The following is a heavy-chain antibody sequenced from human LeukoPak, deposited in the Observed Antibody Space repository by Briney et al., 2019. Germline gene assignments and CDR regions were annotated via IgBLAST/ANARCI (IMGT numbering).Heavy chain of an antibody. Sequence: ASVKVPCKASGYTFTGYYMHWVRQAPGQGLEWMGWINPNSGGTNYAQKFQGRVTMTRDTSISTAYMELSRLRSDDTAVYYCARDGTGYSSGYYYWYFDLWGRGTLVTVSS. CDR1: GYTFTGYY. CDR2: INPNSGGT. CDR3: ARDGTGYSSGYYYWYFDL. D-gene: IGHD6-19*01. V-gene: IGHV1-2*02. J-gene: IGHJ2*01.